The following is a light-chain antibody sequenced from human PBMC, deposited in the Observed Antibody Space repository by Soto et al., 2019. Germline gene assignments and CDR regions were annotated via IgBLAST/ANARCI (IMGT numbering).Light chain of an antibody. Sequence: ETVLTQSPDTVSLSPGERATLSCRTSQSVSSHLAWFQQRPGQPPRLLIYDASTRATGIPARFSGTGSGTDFTLAISSLDPEDFAVCYCQQRIDWPPTFGQGTRLEIK. V-gene: IGKV3-11*01. J-gene: IGKJ5*01. CDR1: QSVSSH. CDR3: QQRIDWPPT. CDR2: DAS.